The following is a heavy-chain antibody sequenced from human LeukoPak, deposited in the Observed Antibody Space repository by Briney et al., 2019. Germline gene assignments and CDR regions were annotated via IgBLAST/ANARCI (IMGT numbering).Heavy chain of an antibody. CDR1: GGSISSYY. CDR2: IYTSGST. CDR3: ARRSVVATVFDAFDI. D-gene: IGHD5-12*01. J-gene: IGHJ3*02. V-gene: IGHV4-4*07. Sequence: SETLSLTCTVSGGSISSYYWSWIRQPAGKGLEWIGRIYTSGSTNYNPSLKSRVTMSVDTSKNQFSLKLSSVTAADTAVYYCARRSVVATVFDAFDIWGQGTMVTVSS.